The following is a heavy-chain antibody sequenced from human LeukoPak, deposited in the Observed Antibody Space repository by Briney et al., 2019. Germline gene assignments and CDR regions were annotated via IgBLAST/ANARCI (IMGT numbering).Heavy chain of an antibody. Sequence: SSGTLSLTCAVHGESFSAYFWSWIRHVPGKGLEWIGEIDHRGSSNYNPPLKSRATISVDTSKNHFSLSLTSVSAADTAVYYCATRSSTLAAARCFGDWGQGTVVTVSS. CDR1: GESFSAYF. D-gene: IGHD6-6*01. J-gene: IGHJ4*03. CDR3: ATRSSTLAAARCFGD. V-gene: IGHV4-34*01. CDR2: IDHRGSS.